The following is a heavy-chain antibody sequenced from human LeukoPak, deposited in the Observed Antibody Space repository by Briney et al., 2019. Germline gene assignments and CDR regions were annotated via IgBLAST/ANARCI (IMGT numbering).Heavy chain of an antibody. J-gene: IGHJ4*02. V-gene: IGHV3-66*01. CDR1: GFTVSSNY. CDR3: ASEVVTMVRGVTDY. Sequence: GGSLRLSCAASGFTVSSNYMSWVRQAPGKGLEWVSVIYSGGSTYYADSVKGRFTISRDNSKNTLHLQMNSLRAEDTAVYYCASEVVTMVRGVTDYWGQGTLVTVSS. D-gene: IGHD3-10*01. CDR2: IYSGGST.